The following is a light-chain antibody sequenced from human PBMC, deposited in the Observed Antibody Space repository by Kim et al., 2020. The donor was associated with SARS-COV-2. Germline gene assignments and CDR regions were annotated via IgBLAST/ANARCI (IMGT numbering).Light chain of an antibody. Sequence: VALGQTARITCGGNHIGSKNVHWYQQKPGQAPVLVIYRDSNRPSGIPERFSGANSGNTATLTISRAQAVDEADYYCQVWDSSIVVFGGGTQLTVL. CDR3: QVWDSSIVV. CDR1: HIGSKN. CDR2: RDS. V-gene: IGLV3-9*01. J-gene: IGLJ2*01.